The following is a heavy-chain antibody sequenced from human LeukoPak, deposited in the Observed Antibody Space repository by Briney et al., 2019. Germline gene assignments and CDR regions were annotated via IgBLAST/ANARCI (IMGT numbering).Heavy chain of an antibody. CDR1: GFTFKDYY. D-gene: IGHD2-21*02. J-gene: IGHJ5*02. Sequence: GGSLRLSCAGSGFTFKDYYLNWIRQAPGKGLEWVAVIWYDGSNKYYADSVKGRFTIPRDNSKNTLYLQMNSLRAEDTAVYYCARDRADCGGDCSFFDPWGQGTLVTVSS. CDR3: ARDRADCGGDCSFFDP. CDR2: IWYDGSNK. V-gene: IGHV3-33*08.